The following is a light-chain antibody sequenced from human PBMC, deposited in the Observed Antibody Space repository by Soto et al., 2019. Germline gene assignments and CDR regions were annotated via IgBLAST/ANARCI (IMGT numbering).Light chain of an antibody. V-gene: IGKV1-39*01. CDR3: QLCFSTPWT. Sequence: DIQMTQSPSSLSASVGDRVTITCRASQSIITYLNWYQQKPGKAPKLLIYAATSLQSGVPSRFSGSGSGTDFSLTISSLQPEDFATYYCQLCFSTPWTFGPGTKVEIK. CDR1: QSIITY. J-gene: IGKJ1*01. CDR2: AAT.